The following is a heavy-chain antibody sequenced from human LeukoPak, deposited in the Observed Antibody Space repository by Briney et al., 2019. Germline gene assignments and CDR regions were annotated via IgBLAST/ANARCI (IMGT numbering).Heavy chain of an antibody. D-gene: IGHD2/OR15-2a*01. J-gene: IGHJ4*02. Sequence: ASVKVSCKASGYTFTSYGISWVRQAPGQGREWMGIINSSGGSTSYTQKFQGRVTMTRDTSTTTVYMELSSLRSQDTAVYYCARHKEVGDYYYFDYWGQGTLVTVSS. CDR1: GYTFTSYG. CDR2: INSSGGST. CDR3: ARHKEVGDYYYFDY. V-gene: IGHV1-46*01.